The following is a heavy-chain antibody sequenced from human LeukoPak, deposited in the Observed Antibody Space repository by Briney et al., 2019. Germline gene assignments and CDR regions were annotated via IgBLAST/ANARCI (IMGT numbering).Heavy chain of an antibody. CDR2: IYYSGST. D-gene: IGHD1-26*01. J-gene: IGHJ3*02. CDR3: ARESVYSGRYYAFDI. CDR1: GASINTYY. V-gene: IGHV4-59*01. Sequence: SETLSLTCTVSGASINTYYWSWIRQPPGKGLEWIGYIYYSGSTNYNPSLKSRVTISVDMSKNQFSLKLSSVTAADTAVYYCARESVYSGRYYAFDIWGQGTMVTVSS.